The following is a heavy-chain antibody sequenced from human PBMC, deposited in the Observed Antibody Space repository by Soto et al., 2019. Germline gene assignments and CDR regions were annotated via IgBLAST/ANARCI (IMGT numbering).Heavy chain of an antibody. D-gene: IGHD2-2*01. J-gene: IGHJ5*02. CDR1: SGSISSSNW. Sequence: QVQLQESGPGLVKPSGTLSLTCAVSSGSISSSNWWSWVRQPPGKGLEWIGEIYHSGSTNYNPSLTSRVTISVDKSKNQFSLKLSSVTAADTAVYYCARQGGYCSSTSCPRWFDPWGQGTLVTVSS. CDR2: IYHSGST. V-gene: IGHV4-4*02. CDR3: ARQGGYCSSTSCPRWFDP.